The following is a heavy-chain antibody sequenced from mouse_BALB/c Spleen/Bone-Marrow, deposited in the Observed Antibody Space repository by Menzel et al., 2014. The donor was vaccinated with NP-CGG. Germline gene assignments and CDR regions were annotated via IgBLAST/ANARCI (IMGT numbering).Heavy chain of an antibody. CDR2: VDPSNGGT. CDR3: AREGITTKGDDAFDY. Sequence: VQLQQSGPELVKPGASVKVSCTASGSTFTGSNMYWVKQSHGQSLEWIGYVDPSNGGTNYNQKFQGKATLTVDTSSTTAYRQLNSLTSEDSAGYYCAREGITTKGDDAFDYRGQGTPGTVSS. J-gene: IGHJ4*01. V-gene: IGHV1S135*01. D-gene: IGHD2-4*01. CDR1: GSTFTGSN.